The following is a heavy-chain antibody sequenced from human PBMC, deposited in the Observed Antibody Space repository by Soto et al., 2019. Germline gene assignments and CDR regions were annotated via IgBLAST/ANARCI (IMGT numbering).Heavy chain of an antibody. V-gene: IGHV1-2*04. Sequence: WASLKVSCKASGYTFTSYYMHWVRQAPGQGLEWMGWINPNSGGTNYAQKFQGWVTMTRDTSISTAYMELSRLRSDDTAVYYCARAIAAAGAYYGMDVWGQGTTVTVSS. J-gene: IGHJ6*02. CDR1: GYTFTSYY. CDR3: ARAIAAAGAYYGMDV. D-gene: IGHD6-13*01. CDR2: INPNSGGT.